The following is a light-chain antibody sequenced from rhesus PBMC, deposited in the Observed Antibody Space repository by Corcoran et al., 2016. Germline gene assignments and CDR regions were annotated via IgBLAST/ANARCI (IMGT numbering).Light chain of an antibody. V-gene: IGKV1-25*01. CDR1: HGISNY. J-gene: IGKJ1*01. CDR2: KAS. Sequence: DIQMTQSPSSLSASVGDRVTITCQASHGISNYFAWYQQKPGNIPEILIHKASTLQSGVPSRFSGSGSRTDFTIPINSLQTDYFATYYFQHCFGIPPTFGQGTKVEIK. CDR3: QHCFGIPPT.